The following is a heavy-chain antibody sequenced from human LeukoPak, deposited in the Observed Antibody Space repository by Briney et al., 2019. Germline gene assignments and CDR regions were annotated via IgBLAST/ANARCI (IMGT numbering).Heavy chain of an antibody. Sequence: SSQTLSLTCTVSGGSISSGSYYWSWIRQPAGKGLEWIGRIYTSGSTNYNPSLKSRVTISVDTSKNQFSLELSSVTAADTAVYYCARASNWNYFRALDYWGQGTLVTVSS. D-gene: IGHD1-7*01. CDR2: IYTSGST. CDR3: ARASNWNYFRALDY. V-gene: IGHV4-61*02. J-gene: IGHJ4*02. CDR1: GGSISSGSYY.